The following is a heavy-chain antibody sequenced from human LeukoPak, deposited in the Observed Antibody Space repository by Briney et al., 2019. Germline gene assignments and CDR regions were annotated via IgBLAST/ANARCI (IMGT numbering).Heavy chain of an antibody. D-gene: IGHD3-3*01. Sequence: GGSLRLSCAASGFTFSSYGMHWVRQAPGKGLEWVAVIWYDGNNKYYADSVKGRFTISGDNSKNTLYVQMNSLRAEDTAVYYCARDTGSYDFWSGYNYGMDVWGQGTTVTVSS. CDR2: IWYDGNNK. CDR1: GFTFSSYG. J-gene: IGHJ6*02. CDR3: ARDTGSYDFWSGYNYGMDV. V-gene: IGHV3-33*08.